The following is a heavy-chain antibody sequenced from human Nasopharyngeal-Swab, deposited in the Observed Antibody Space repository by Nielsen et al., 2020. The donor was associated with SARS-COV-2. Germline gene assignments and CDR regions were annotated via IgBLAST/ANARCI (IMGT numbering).Heavy chain of an antibody. CDR2: ISDDDGTT. D-gene: IGHD1-14*01. CDR3: AKARYPHSAVYYNYYFDV. V-gene: IGHV3-23*01. J-gene: IGHJ6*03. Sequence: GESLKISCAAPGFSFSAYAMSWVRQAPGKVLQWVSTISDDDGTTYYGDAVKGRFTISTDNFKNTLFLQMNSLRAEDTALYFCAKARYPHSAVYYNYYFDVWGKGTTVTVSS. CDR1: GFSFSAYA.